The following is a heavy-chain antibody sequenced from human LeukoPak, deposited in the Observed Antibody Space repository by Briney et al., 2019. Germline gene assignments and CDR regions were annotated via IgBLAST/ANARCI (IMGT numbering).Heavy chain of an antibody. V-gene: IGHV5-51*01. CDR1: GYSFTTCW. Sequence: GESLKISCKGSGYSFTTCWIGWVRQMPGKGLEWMGIIYPGDSDTRYSPSFQGQVTISADKSISTAFLQWSSLKASDTAIYYCATRGSSGWRDFDYWGQGTLVTVSS. J-gene: IGHJ4*02. CDR3: ATRGSSGWRDFDY. D-gene: IGHD6-19*01. CDR2: IYPGDSDT.